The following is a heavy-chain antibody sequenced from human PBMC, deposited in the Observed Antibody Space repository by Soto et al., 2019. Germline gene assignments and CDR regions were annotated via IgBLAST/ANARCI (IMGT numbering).Heavy chain of an antibody. J-gene: IGHJ4*02. Sequence: PGGSLRLSCVDSGFTFRSSWMSWVRQAPGMGLEWVAKISPGGDEKHCVDSVKGRFTISRDNAKNSLYLQMNSLRAEDTAVYYCARGAAFNLFDYWGQGTLVIGSS. D-gene: IGHD6-13*01. CDR3: ARGAAFNLFDY. V-gene: IGHV3-7*01. CDR1: GFTFRSSW. CDR2: ISPGGDEK.